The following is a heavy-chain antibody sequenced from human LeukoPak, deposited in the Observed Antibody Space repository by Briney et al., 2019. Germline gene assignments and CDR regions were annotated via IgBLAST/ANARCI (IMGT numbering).Heavy chain of an antibody. V-gene: IGHV4-39*01. CDR1: GGSISSGNYY. Sequence: PSETVSVTCTVSGGSISSGNYYRGWIRQPPGKGLEWIGGIYHTGSTHYKPSLKSRVTISVDTSKNQLSLRLTSVTAADTAVYYCILGGKLDYWGQGILVTVSS. D-gene: IGHD3-10*01. J-gene: IGHJ4*02. CDR2: IYHTGST. CDR3: ILGGKLDY.